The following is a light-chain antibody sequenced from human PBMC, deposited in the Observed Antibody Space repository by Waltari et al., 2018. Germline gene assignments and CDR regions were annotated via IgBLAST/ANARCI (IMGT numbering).Light chain of an antibody. J-gene: IGKJ4*01. CDR3: QQYYNAPLT. CDR2: WAS. V-gene: IGKV4-1*01. Sequence: DIVMTQSPDSLALSLGERATIHCKSSPRVLHSSNNKNYLAWYQQKPGQPPNLLIYWASTRESGVPDRFSGSGSGTDFTLTISSLQAEDVAVYYCQQYYNAPLTFGGGTKVEIK. CDR1: PRVLHSSNNKNY.